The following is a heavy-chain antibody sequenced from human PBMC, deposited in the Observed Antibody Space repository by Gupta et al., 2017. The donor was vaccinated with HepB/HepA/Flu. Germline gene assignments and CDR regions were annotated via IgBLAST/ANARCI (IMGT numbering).Heavy chain of an antibody. CDR3: ARVAYGFDYGVDY. Sequence: QVHLVQSGDEVKKPGASVKVSCRAFGYPSNRFGISWLRQAPGQGLEWMAWINTYKGETNYAQMFQDRVTLTSDTSTNTAHMELRSLRPDDAATYYCARVAYGFDYGVDYWGQGTLVTVSS. D-gene: IGHD4/OR15-4a*01. CDR1: GYPSNRFG. V-gene: IGHV1-18*01. CDR2: INTYKGET. J-gene: IGHJ4*02.